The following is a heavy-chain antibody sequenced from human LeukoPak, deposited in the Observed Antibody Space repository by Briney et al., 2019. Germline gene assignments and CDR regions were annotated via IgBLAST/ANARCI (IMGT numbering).Heavy chain of an antibody. J-gene: IGHJ4*02. CDR2: ISSSSSYI. CDR1: RFTFSSYS. V-gene: IGHV3-21*01. D-gene: IGHD1-26*01. Sequence: GGFLRLSCAASRFTFSSYSMNWVRQAPGKGLEWVSSISSSSSYIYYADSVKGRFTISRDNAKNSLYLQMNSLRAEDTALYYCARMMSGSLDYWGQGALVTVSS. CDR3: ARMMSGSLDY.